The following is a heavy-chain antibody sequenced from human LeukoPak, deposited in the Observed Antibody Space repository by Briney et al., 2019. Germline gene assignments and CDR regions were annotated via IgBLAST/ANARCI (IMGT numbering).Heavy chain of an antibody. Sequence: GSLRLSCAASGFTFSSYWMSWIRQPPGKGLEWIGYIYYSGSTYYNPSLKSRVTISVDTSKNQFSLKLSSVTAADTAVYYCARDRGYYYDSSGYFDYWGQGTLVTVSS. V-gene: IGHV4-59*12. CDR1: GFTFSSYW. D-gene: IGHD3-22*01. J-gene: IGHJ4*02. CDR2: IYYSGST. CDR3: ARDRGYYYDSSGYFDY.